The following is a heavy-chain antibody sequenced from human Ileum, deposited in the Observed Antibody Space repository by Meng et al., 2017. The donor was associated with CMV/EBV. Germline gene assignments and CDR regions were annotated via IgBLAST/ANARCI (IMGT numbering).Heavy chain of an antibody. CDR2: INHSGST. V-gene: IGHV4-34*01. Sequence: QVPFQEWGAGLLKPSETLSLTCVVHGGSFGDYYWSWIRQPPGKGLEWIGEINHSGSTNYNPSLKSRLIISVDTSKNQFSLRLSSVTAADTAVYYCARAQTNWIPLSIAARGEFDPWGQGILVTVSS. CDR3: ARAQTNWIPLSIAARGEFDP. D-gene: IGHD6-6*01. CDR1: GGSFGDYY. J-gene: IGHJ5*02.